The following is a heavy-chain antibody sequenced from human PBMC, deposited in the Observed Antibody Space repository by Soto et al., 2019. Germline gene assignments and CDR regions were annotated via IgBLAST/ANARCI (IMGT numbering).Heavy chain of an antibody. CDR2: ISAYNGDT. CDR1: GYTFTNYG. D-gene: IGHD2-15*01. CDR3: ARGPAGGLRGGVSY. J-gene: IGHJ4*02. Sequence: ASVKVSFKTSGYTFTNYGITWVRQAPGQGLKWMGWISAYNGDTNYAQKFQGRDIMTTDTSTTTAYMELRSLRSDDTAVYYCARGPAGGLRGGVSYWGQGTLVTVSS. V-gene: IGHV1-18*04.